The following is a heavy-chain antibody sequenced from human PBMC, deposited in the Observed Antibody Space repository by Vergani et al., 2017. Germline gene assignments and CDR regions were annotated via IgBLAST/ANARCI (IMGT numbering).Heavy chain of an antibody. CDR2: ISYDGTPK. CDR3: STKSCGTPGCQIGYFRE. V-gene: IGHV3-30*03. D-gene: IGHD1-1*01. CDR1: GFTSSYYG. J-gene: IGHJ1*01. Sequence: QVHLVESGGGVVQPGRSLRLSCVVSGFTSSYYGMHGVRQAPGKGREGVAVISYDGTPKYYADSVKVRFTISSDNAKSNLYLQMNSLRTEETAVYYCSTKSCGTPGCQIGYFREWGQGTLVTVSS.